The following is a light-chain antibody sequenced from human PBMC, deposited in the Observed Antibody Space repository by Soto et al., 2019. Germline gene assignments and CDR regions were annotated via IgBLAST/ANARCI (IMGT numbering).Light chain of an antibody. J-gene: IGLJ1*01. CDR2: DVS. CDR3: CSYAVTFSV. Sequence: QAALTHPLSVSWSPGHSVTIACTGPSIDVGGSNYVSWYQQHPGKAPKLMIYDVSERPSGVPDRFSGSKSGNTASLTISGIQAEDEADYYCCSYAVTFSVFGTGTKV. V-gene: IGLV2-11*01. CDR1: SIDVGGSNY.